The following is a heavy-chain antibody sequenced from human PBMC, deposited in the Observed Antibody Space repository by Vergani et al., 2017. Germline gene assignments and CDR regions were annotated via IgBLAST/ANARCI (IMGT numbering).Heavy chain of an antibody. CDR2: IGSSGPYI. Sequence: VQLVESGGGLVKPGGSLRLSCAASGFTFSDFSMSWVRQAPGKGLEWVAFIGSSGPYINYADSVKGRFIISRDNTNNSLFLQVRSLRAEDTAVYYCAREKYCSSTSCYVKNYYYYMDVWGKGTTVTVSS. CDR3: AREKYCSSTSCYVKNYYYYMDV. J-gene: IGHJ6*03. V-gene: IGHV3-21*06. CDR1: GFTFSDFS. D-gene: IGHD2-2*01.